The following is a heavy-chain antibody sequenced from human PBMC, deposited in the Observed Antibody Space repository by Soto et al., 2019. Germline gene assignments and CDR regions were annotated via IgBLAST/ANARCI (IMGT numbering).Heavy chain of an antibody. CDR3: EGYFDPYFYYGMDV. Sequence: PGGSLRISCAASGFTVCSNYMSWVRQAPGKGLEWVSVIYSGGSTYYADSVKGRFTISRDNSKNTLYLQMNSLRAEDTAVYYCEGYFDPYFYYGMDVWGRGTTVTVSS. J-gene: IGHJ6*02. V-gene: IGHV3-66*01. CDR1: GFTVCSNY. D-gene: IGHD3-9*01. CDR2: IYSGGST.